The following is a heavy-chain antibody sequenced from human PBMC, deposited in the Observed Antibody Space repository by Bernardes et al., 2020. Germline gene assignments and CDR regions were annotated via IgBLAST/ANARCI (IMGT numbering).Heavy chain of an antibody. J-gene: IGHJ5*02. CDR1: SLTRATQV. D-gene: IGHD7-27*01. Sequence: GGSLRLSSPPTSLTRATQVVTALLRTPVTGKQRVCGLPLNGLTQYYADSVRGRFTISRDNSKNTVYLQMSSLRVEDTARYYCAKYGAEWGHTEWFDHWGLGALVFVSS. CDR3: AKYGAEWGHTEWFDH. CDR2: LPLNGLTQ. V-gene: IGHV3-33*07.